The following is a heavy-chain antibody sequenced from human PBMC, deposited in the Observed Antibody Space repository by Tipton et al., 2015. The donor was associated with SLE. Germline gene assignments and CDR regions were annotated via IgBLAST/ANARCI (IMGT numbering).Heavy chain of an antibody. Sequence: TLSLTCTVSGGSISSSTYYWGWIRQPPGKGLEWIGSIYYSGSTYYNPSLKSRVTISVDTSKNQFSLKLSSVTAADTAVYYCVRDRIAAVPGAFDIWGQGTMVTVSS. CDR2: IYYSGST. V-gene: IGHV4-39*07. D-gene: IGHD6-13*01. CDR1: GGSISSSTYY. J-gene: IGHJ3*02. CDR3: VRDRIAAVPGAFDI.